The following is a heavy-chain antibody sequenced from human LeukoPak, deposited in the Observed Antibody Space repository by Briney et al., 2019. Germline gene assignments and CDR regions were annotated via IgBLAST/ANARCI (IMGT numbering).Heavy chain of an antibody. CDR3: ARGVYIAAAQYGY. D-gene: IGHD6-13*01. Sequence: SETLSLTCTVSGGSISSYYWSWNRQPPGKGLEWIGYIYYSGTTNYNPSLKSRVTISVDTSKNQFTLKLSSVTAADTAVYYCARGVYIAAAQYGYWGQGTLVTVSS. CDR1: GGSISSYY. V-gene: IGHV4-59*01. CDR2: IYYSGTT. J-gene: IGHJ4*02.